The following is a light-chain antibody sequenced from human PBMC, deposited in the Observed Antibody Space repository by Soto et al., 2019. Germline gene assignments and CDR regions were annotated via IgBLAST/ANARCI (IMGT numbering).Light chain of an antibody. CDR3: NSYTSSSTPYV. CDR1: NSDVGGYNY. J-gene: IGLJ1*01. CDR2: DVS. Sequence: QSALTQPASVSGSPGQSITISCTGTNSDVGGYNYVSWYQQHPGKAPKLMIYDVSNRPSGVSNRFSGSKSGNTASLTISGLQAEDEAEYYCNSYTSSSTPYVFGTGTQLTVL. V-gene: IGLV2-14*01.